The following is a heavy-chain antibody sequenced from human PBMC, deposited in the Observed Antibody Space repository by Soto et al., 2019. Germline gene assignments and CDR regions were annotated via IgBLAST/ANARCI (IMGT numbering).Heavy chain of an antibody. Sequence: SETLSLTCTVSGDSIISSDFYWGWVRQPPGKGLEWIGSIFYLGSSYYNPSLKSRVTMSVDTSKNQFSLKLSSVTAADTAVYYCARVDVPRGTYYYYGMDVWGQGTTVIVSS. D-gene: IGHD1-1*01. CDR3: ARVDVPRGTYYYYGMDV. V-gene: IGHV4-39*07. CDR1: GDSIISSDFY. CDR2: IFYLGSS. J-gene: IGHJ6*02.